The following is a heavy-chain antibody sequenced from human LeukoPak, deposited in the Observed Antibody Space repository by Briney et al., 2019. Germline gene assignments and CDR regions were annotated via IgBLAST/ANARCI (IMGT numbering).Heavy chain of an antibody. D-gene: IGHD3-16*01. Sequence: GSLRLSCAASGFTVSSNYMSWVRQAPGNRLEWVSVIYSGGSTYYADSVKGRFTISRDTSKNTLYLQMNSLRAEDTAGYYCARALGQFGNWFDPWGQGTLVTVSS. CDR1: GFTVSSNY. CDR3: ARALGQFGNWFDP. CDR2: IYSGGST. J-gene: IGHJ5*02. V-gene: IGHV3-53*01.